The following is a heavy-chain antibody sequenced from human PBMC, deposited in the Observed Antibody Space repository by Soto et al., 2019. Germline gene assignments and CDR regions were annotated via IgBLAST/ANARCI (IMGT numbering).Heavy chain of an antibody. V-gene: IGHV4-59*01. CDR1: GGSISSYY. J-gene: IGHJ6*02. Sequence: QVRLQESGPGLVKPSETLSLTCTVSGGSISSYYWSWIRQPPGKGLEWIGYFYYSGSTNYNPSLKSRVTISVDTSKNQFSLKLSSVTAADTAVYYCAREFSTVTNYGMDVWGQGTTVTVSS. CDR2: FYYSGST. D-gene: IGHD4-17*01. CDR3: AREFSTVTNYGMDV.